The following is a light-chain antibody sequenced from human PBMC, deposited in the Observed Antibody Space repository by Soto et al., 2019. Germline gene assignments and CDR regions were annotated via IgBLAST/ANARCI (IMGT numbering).Light chain of an antibody. V-gene: IGKV1-6*01. Sequence: AVQVTQSPSSLSASVGDRVTITCRASQAIRNDLGWYQQKPGKAPKLLIYAASTLQSGVPSRFSGSGFGTDFTHTISSLQPEDVATYYCLQNFNYFSFGQGTRLEIK. CDR1: QAIRND. CDR3: LQNFNYFS. CDR2: AAS. J-gene: IGKJ5*01.